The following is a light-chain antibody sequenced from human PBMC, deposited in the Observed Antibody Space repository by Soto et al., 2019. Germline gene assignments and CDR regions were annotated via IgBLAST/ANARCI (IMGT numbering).Light chain of an antibody. CDR1: SSNIGSNT. Sequence: QSVLTQPPSASGTPGQRVTISCSGSSSNIGSNTVNWYHHLPGTAPKLLIYSDNQRPSGVPDRFSASKSGTSASLAISGLQSEDEAHYYFAACDDSLDGPVLFGGGTKLTVL. J-gene: IGLJ3*02. CDR3: AACDDSLDGPVL. V-gene: IGLV1-44*01. CDR2: SDN.